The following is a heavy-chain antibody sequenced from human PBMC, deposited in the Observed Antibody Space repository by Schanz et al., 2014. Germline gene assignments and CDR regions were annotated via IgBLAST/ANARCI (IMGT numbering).Heavy chain of an antibody. V-gene: IGHV4-34*01. Sequence: QVQLQQWGAGLLKPSETLSLTCAVYGGSFSNYYWNWIRQPPGKGLEWIGEVNHSGNTNYSPSLKSRVTISGDTSKHQFSLKLRSVTAADTAVYFCARGRRDGYSYRFYFDYWGQGTLVTVSS. CDR2: VNHSGNT. CDR1: GGSFSNYY. CDR3: ARGRRDGYSYRFYFDY. D-gene: IGHD3-16*02. J-gene: IGHJ4*02.